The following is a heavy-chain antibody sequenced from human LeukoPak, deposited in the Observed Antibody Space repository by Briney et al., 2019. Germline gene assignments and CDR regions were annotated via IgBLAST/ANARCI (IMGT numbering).Heavy chain of an antibody. CDR1: GYTFTSNY. Sequence: ASVKVSCKAFGYTFTSNYMHWVRQAPGQGPEWMGVISPSGGSTTYAQKLQGRVTMTTDTSTSTAYMELRSLRSDDTAVYYCARRILDYYDSSGVPNDAFDIWGQGTMVTVSS. J-gene: IGHJ3*02. V-gene: IGHV1-46*01. D-gene: IGHD3-22*01. CDR3: ARRILDYYDSSGVPNDAFDI. CDR2: ISPSGGST.